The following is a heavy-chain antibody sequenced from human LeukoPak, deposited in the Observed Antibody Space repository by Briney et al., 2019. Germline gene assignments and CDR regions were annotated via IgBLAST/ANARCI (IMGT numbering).Heavy chain of an antibody. CDR3: VRDHWDSASFLDY. J-gene: IGHJ4*02. V-gene: IGHV3-7*01. D-gene: IGHD1-26*01. Sequence: PGGSLRLSCAASGFILCRHWMRWVRQAPGKGLEWVTNIKEDGSEKNYVDSVKGRFTISRDNAKNSLYLQMNNLRAEDTAVYYCVRDHWDSASFLDYWGQGTLVTVSS. CDR2: IKEDGSEK. CDR1: GFILCRHW.